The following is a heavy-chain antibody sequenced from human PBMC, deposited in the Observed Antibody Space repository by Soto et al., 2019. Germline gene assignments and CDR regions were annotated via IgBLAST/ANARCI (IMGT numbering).Heavy chain of an antibody. D-gene: IGHD3-10*01. CDR3: ARGRGDGYNQNWYFDL. CDR2: INNGGSS. Sequence: SETLSLTCAVYGGSFSGYYWSWLRQPPGKGLEWIGEINNGGSSNYNPSLKSRGSTSVGTSNNQFSLKLTSVTAADTAVYYCARGRGDGYNQNWYFDLWGRGTLVTVSS. CDR1: GGSFSGYY. J-gene: IGHJ2*01. V-gene: IGHV4-34*01.